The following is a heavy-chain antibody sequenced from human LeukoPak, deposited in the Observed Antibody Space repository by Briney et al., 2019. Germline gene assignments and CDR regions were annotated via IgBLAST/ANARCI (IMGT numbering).Heavy chain of an antibody. D-gene: IGHD1-20*01. CDR3: ARPKGPGVTGNGDDAFDI. Sequence: SVTVSCKASGGTFSSYAISWVRQAPGQGLEWMGGIIPIFGTANYAQKFQGRVTITTDESTSTAYMELSSLRSEDTAVYYCARPKGPGVTGNGDDAFDIWGQGTMVTVSS. CDR1: GGTFSSYA. V-gene: IGHV1-69*05. CDR2: IIPIFGTA. J-gene: IGHJ3*02.